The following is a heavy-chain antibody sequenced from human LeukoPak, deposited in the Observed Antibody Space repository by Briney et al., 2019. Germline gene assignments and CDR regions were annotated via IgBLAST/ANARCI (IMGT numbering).Heavy chain of an antibody. CDR3: AKEGRPNSGGGYYDY. Sequence: PGGSLRLSCAVSGFNFNTYSMSWVRQAPGKGLEWVSSISSGSTYIYYAESVKGRFSISRDNSKNTLYLQMNSLRAEDTAVYYCAKEGRPNSGGGYYDYWGQGTRVTVSS. CDR1: GFNFNTYS. V-gene: IGHV3-21*04. D-gene: IGHD3-22*01. CDR2: ISSGSTYI. J-gene: IGHJ4*02.